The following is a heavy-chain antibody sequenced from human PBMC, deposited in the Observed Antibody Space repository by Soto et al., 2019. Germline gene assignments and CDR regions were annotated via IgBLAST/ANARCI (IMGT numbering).Heavy chain of an antibody. Sequence: LRLSCAASGAAFSGNSMNWVRQAPGKGLEWVSYISSSSIYTYYADSVKGRFTISRDNAKNSLYLQMNSLRVEDTAIYYCASRSSPITMDRGVVMYYGMDVWGQGTTVTVSS. CDR2: ISSSSIYT. CDR1: GAAFSGNS. V-gene: IGHV3-21*01. CDR3: ASRSSPITMDRGVVMYYGMDV. D-gene: IGHD3-10*01. J-gene: IGHJ6*02.